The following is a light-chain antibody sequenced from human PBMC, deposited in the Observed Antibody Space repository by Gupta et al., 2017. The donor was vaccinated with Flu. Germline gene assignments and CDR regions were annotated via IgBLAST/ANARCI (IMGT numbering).Light chain of an antibody. J-gene: IGKJ1*01. CDR3: QKYDSAPRT. Sequence: DIQMTQSPSSLSASEGDRVTITCRASQGISNFLAWYQQKPGKIPILLIYAASTLQSGVPSRFSGSGSGTDFTLTISSLQPEDVATYSCQKYDSAPRTFGQGTKVEIK. CDR2: AAS. V-gene: IGKV1-27*01. CDR1: QGISNF.